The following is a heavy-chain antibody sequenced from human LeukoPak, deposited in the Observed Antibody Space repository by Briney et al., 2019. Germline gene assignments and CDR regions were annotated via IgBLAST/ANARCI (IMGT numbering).Heavy chain of an antibody. D-gene: IGHD3-22*01. V-gene: IGHV3-21*01. Sequence: GGSLRLSCSASGFAFSNFAMHWVRQAPGRGLEWVSSISSSSSYIYYADSVKGRFTISRDNAKNSLYLQMNSLRAEDTAVYYCARVSGYYYDSSGYLQHWGQGTLVTVSS. CDR2: ISSSSSYI. J-gene: IGHJ1*01. CDR1: GFAFSNFA. CDR3: ARVSGYYYDSSGYLQH.